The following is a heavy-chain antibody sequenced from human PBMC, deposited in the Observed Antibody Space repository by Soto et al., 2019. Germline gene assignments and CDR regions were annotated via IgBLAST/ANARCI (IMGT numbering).Heavy chain of an antibody. CDR3: ARSPQLNYDFWSGYPNWFDP. J-gene: IGHJ5*02. Sequence: WETLSLTCAVYGGSFSGSYWSWIRQPPGKGLEWIGEINHSGSTNYNPSLKSRVTISVDTSKNQFSLKLSSVTAADTAVYYCARSPQLNYDFWSGYPNWFDPWGQGTLVTVSS. CDR1: GGSFSGSY. D-gene: IGHD3-3*01. V-gene: IGHV4-34*01. CDR2: INHSGST.